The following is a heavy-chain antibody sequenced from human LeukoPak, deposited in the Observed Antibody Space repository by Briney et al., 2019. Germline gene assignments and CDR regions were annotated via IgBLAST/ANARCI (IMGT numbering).Heavy chain of an antibody. Sequence: PSETLSLTCTVSGGSISSSSYYWGWIRQPPGKGLEWTGSIYYSGSTYYNPSLKSRVTISVDTSKNQFSLKLSSVTAADTAVYYCARHLNPGRRLLWFGDYYYYYGMDVWGQGTTVTVSS. D-gene: IGHD3-10*01. CDR3: ARHLNPGRRLLWFGDYYYYYGMDV. CDR2: IYYSGST. V-gene: IGHV4-39*01. CDR1: GGSISSSSYY. J-gene: IGHJ6*02.